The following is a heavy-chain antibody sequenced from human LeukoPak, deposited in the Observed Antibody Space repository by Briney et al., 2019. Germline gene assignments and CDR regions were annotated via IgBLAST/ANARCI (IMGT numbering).Heavy chain of an antibody. CDR2: ISYDGSNK. Sequence: GGSLRLSCAASGFTFSSYGMHWVRQAPGKGLEWVAVISYDGSNKYYADSVKGRFTISRDNSKNTLYLQMNSLRAEDTAVYYCAKVRGPTDRYCSGGSCYSGAPFDYWGQGTLVTVSS. J-gene: IGHJ4*02. CDR1: GFTFSSYG. D-gene: IGHD2-15*01. CDR3: AKVRGPTDRYCSGGSCYSGAPFDY. V-gene: IGHV3-30*18.